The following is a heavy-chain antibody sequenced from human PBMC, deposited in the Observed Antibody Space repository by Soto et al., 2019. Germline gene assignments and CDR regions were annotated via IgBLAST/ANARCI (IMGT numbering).Heavy chain of an antibody. J-gene: IGHJ5*02. Sequence: ASVKVSCKASGYTFTGYYMHWVRQAPGQGLEWMGWINPNSGGTNYAQKFQGWVTMTRDTSISTAYMELSRLRSDDTAVYYCARDPGNCSGGSCYLGYWFDPWGQGTLVTVSS. D-gene: IGHD2-15*01. CDR1: GYTFTGYY. CDR3: ARDPGNCSGGSCYLGYWFDP. CDR2: INPNSGGT. V-gene: IGHV1-2*04.